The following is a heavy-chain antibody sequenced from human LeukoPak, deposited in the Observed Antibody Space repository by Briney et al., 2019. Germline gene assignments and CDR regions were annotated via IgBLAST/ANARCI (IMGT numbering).Heavy chain of an antibody. D-gene: IGHD3-10*01. CDR2: ISYDGSNK. CDR3: ARVGVSRDY. CDR1: GFTFSSYA. Sequence: GGSLRLSCAASGFTFSSYAMRWVRQAPGKGLEWVAVISYDGSNKYYADSVKGRFTISRDNSKNTLYLQMNSLRAEDTAVYYCARVGVSRDYWGQGTLVTVSS. J-gene: IGHJ4*02. V-gene: IGHV3-30*04.